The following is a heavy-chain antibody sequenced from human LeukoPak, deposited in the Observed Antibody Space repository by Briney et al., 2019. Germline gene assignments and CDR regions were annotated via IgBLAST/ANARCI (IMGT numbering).Heavy chain of an antibody. CDR1: GYTLTELS. V-gene: IGHV1-24*01. CDR2: FGPEDGET. D-gene: IGHD6-19*01. J-gene: IGHJ4*02. Sequence: ASVKVSCKVSGYTLTELSMHWVRQAPGKGLEWMGGFGPEDGETIYAQKFQGRVTMTEDTSTDTAYMELSSLRSEDTAVYYCATGAHRQQWLVHQIDYWGQGTLVTVSS. CDR3: ATGAHRQQWLVHQIDY.